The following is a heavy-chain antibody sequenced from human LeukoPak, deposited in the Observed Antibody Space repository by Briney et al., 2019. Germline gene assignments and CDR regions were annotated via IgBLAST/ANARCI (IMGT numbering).Heavy chain of an antibody. CDR1: GFTFSSYS. J-gene: IGHJ5*02. CDR2: ISSSSSYI. V-gene: IGHV3-21*01. D-gene: IGHD6-19*01. Sequence: GGSLRLSCAASGFTFSSYSMNWVRQAPGKGLEWVSSISSSSSYIYYADSVKGRFTISIDNAKNSLYLQMNSLRAEDTAVYYCARLAVAGNWFDPWGQGTLVTVSS. CDR3: ARLAVAGNWFDP.